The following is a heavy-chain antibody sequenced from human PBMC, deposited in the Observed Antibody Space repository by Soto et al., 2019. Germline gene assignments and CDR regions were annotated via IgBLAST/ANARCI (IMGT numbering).Heavy chain of an antibody. CDR3: ARGGTMIPLILGYYYGMDV. CDR1: GDSVSSNSAA. J-gene: IGHJ6*02. V-gene: IGHV6-1*01. Sequence: PSQTLSLTCAISGDSVSSNSAAWNWIRQSPSRGLEWLGRTYYRSKWYNDYAVSVKSRITINPDTSKNQFSLQLNSVTPEDTAVYYCARGGTMIPLILGYYYGMDVWGQGTTVTFSS. CDR2: TYYRSKWYN. D-gene: IGHD3-22*01.